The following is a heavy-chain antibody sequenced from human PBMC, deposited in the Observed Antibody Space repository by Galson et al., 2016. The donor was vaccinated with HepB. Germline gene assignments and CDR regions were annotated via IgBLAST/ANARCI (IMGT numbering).Heavy chain of an antibody. CDR1: GFTFSNYG. D-gene: IGHD6-6*01. CDR2: IWYDGSKK. CDR3: ARYGIPSPQDIGGRLPPPSYSGMDV. Sequence: SCAASGFTFSNYGMHWVRQAPGKGLEWVALIWYDGSKKYYAESVKGRLTISRDNSKNTLDLQMNSLRAEDRAVYYCARYGIPSPQDIGGRLPPPSYSGMDVWGQGTAVTVSS. J-gene: IGHJ6*02. V-gene: IGHV3-33*01.